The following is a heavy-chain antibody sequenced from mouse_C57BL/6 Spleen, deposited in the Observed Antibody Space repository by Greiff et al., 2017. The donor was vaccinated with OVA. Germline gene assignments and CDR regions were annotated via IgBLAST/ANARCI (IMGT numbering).Heavy chain of an antibody. CDR2: INPSSGYT. Sequence: VKLMESGAELAKPGASVKLSCKASGYTFTSYWMHWVKQRPGQGLEWIGYINPSSGYTKYNQKFKDKATLTADKSSSTAYMQLSSLTYEDSAVYYCARTMVTTECYFDYWGQGTTLTVSS. CDR3: ARTMVTTECYFDY. J-gene: IGHJ2*01. CDR1: GYTFTSYW. V-gene: IGHV1-7*01. D-gene: IGHD2-2*01.